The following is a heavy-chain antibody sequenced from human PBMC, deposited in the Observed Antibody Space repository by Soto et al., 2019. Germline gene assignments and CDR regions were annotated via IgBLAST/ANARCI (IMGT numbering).Heavy chain of an antibody. D-gene: IGHD2-15*01. CDR2: IGTAGDT. V-gene: IGHV3-13*01. J-gene: IGHJ4*02. Sequence: VGSLRLSCAASGFTFSSYDMHWVRQVTGKGLEWVSTIGTAGDTYYPDSVKGRFTISRDNAKNSLYLQMNSLRAGDTAVYYCARGKCSGGSCYYFDYWGQGTLVTVSS. CDR3: ARGKCSGGSCYYFDY. CDR1: GFTFSSYD.